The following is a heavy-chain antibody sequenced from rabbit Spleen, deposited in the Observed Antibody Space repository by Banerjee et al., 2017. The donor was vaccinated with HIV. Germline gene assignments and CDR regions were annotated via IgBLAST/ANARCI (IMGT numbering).Heavy chain of an antibody. CDR2: INIVTGKS. J-gene: IGHJ4*01. CDR3: ARHPGGSVDL. Sequence: EQLEESGGGLVKPEGSLTLTCKASGVSLNDKDVMCWVRQAPGKGLEWIACINIVTGKSVYASWAKGRFTMSRTSSTTVTLQMTSLTAADTATYFCARHPGGSVDLWGPGTLVTVS. D-gene: IGHD7-1*01. CDR1: GVSLNDKDV. V-gene: IGHV1S45*01.